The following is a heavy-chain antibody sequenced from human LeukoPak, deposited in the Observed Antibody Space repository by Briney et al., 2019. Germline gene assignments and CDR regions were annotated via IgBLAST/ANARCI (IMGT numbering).Heavy chain of an antibody. J-gene: IGHJ3*02. CDR2: INSDGSST. CDR1: GFTFSSYW. Sequence: PGGSLRLSCAASGFTFSSYWMHWVRQAPGKGLVWVSRINSDGSSTSYADSVKGRFTISRDNAKNTLYLQMNSLRAEDTAVYYCARDPFVGDPLDAFDTWGQGTMVTVSS. V-gene: IGHV3-74*01. D-gene: IGHD2-21*02. CDR3: ARDPFVGDPLDAFDT.